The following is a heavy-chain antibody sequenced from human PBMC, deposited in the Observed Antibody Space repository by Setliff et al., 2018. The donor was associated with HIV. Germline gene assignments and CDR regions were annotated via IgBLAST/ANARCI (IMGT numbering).Heavy chain of an antibody. D-gene: IGHD6-19*01. CDR2: FYTSGTT. Sequence: SETLSLTCSVSGGSLSSGSHYCTWLRQAAGKGLEWIGHFYTSGTTNYNPSLESRVTISVDTSKNQFSLKLSSVTAADTAVYYCARETREAVAGSNYYYFYMDVWGKGTTVTVSS. V-gene: IGHV4-61*09. CDR3: ARETREAVAGSNYYYFYMDV. CDR1: GGSLSSGSHY. J-gene: IGHJ6*03.